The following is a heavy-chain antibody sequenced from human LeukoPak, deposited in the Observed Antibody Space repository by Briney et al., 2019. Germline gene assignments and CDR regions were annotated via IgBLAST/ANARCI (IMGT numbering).Heavy chain of an antibody. CDR1: GYTFTNYG. CDR2: ISGYNGNT. CDR3: ARAYYYDTRGYYQFDY. J-gene: IGHJ4*02. D-gene: IGHD3-22*01. Sequence: GASVKVSCKASGYTFTNYGINWVRQAPGQRREWMGWISGYNGNTKYAQNFQGRVTMTTDTSASTGYMGVRSLISNDTAVYYCARAYYYDTRGYYQFDYWGQGTLVSVSS. V-gene: IGHV1-18*01.